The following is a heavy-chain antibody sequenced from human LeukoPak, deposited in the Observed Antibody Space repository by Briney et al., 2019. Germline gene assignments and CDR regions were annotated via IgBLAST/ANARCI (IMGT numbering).Heavy chain of an antibody. CDR2: INPNSGGT. CDR1: GYTFTGYY. CDR3: ARDKGLFSGPLGMDV. Sequence: ASVKVSCKASGYTFTGYYMHWVRQAPGQGLEWMGWINPNSGGTNYAQKFQGWVTMTRDTSISTAYMELSRLRSDDTAVYYCARDKGLFSGPLGMDVWGQGTTITVSS. D-gene: IGHD3-22*01. J-gene: IGHJ6*02. V-gene: IGHV1-2*04.